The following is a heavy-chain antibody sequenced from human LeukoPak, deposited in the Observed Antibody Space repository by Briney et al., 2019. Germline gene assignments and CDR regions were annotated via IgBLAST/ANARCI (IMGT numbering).Heavy chain of an antibody. Sequence: ASVKVSCKASGYTFTSYYMHWVRQAPGQGLGWMGIINPSGGSTSYAQKFQGRVTMTRDTSTSTVYMELSSLRSEDTAVYYCARHLEEIWYYYYGMDVWGQGTTVTVSS. CDR3: ARHLEEIWYYYYGMDV. CDR2: INPSGGST. V-gene: IGHV1-46*01. J-gene: IGHJ6*02. D-gene: IGHD1-1*01. CDR1: GYTFTSYY.